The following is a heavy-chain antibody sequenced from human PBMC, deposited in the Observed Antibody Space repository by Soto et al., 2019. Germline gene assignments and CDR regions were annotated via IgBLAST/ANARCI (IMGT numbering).Heavy chain of an antibody. V-gene: IGHV3-11*01. Sequence: PGGSLRLSCAASGFIFSDYYMSWIRQAPGKGLEWVSYIGGSGSATYYADSLKGRFTISRDSAKNSLFLQMNSLRAEDTAVYYCARHPRIFRGLYYFGYWGQGILVTVSS. J-gene: IGHJ4*02. CDR2: IGGSGSAT. D-gene: IGHD3-9*01. CDR1: GFIFSDYY. CDR3: ARHPRIFRGLYYFGY.